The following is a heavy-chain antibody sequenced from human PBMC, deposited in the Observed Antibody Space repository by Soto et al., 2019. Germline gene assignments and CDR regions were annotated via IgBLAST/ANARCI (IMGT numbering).Heavy chain of an antibody. J-gene: IGHJ6*02. CDR1: GFTVSSDS. Sequence: EVQLVETGGDLIQPGGSPRLSCAACGFTVSSDSMTWVRQAPGKGLEWISIIYSDNNTDYADSVKGRFSISRDTSKNILYLQMNSLRAEDTAEYYCARHYSAMGVWGQGTTVTVSS. V-gene: IGHV3-53*02. CDR3: ARHYSAMGV. CDR2: IYSDNNT.